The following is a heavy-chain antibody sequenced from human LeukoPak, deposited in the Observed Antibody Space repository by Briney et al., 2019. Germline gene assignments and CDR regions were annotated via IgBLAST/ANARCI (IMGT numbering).Heavy chain of an antibody. J-gene: IGHJ3*02. CDR1: GFTFRNFG. CDR2: IGPGGDKK. D-gene: IGHD3-10*01. V-gene: IGHV3-23*01. Sequence: GGSLRLSCAASGFTFRNFGMNWVRQAPGKWLQWVSGIGPGGDKKYYGDSFEGRFTISRDNSKNTVYLQMNSLRADDTALYYCAQDISWFAFHMWGLGTRVTVSS. CDR3: AQDISWFAFHM.